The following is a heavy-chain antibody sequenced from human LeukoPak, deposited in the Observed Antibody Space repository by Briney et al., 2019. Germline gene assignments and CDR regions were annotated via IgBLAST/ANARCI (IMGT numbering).Heavy chain of an antibody. CDR1: GFTFSSYA. CDR3: AKVREQLVRVIIDY. D-gene: IGHD6-13*01. J-gene: IGHJ4*02. CDR2: ISGSGGST. Sequence: QPGGSLRLSCAASGFTFSSYAMSWVRQAPGKGLEWVSAISGSGGSTYYADSVKGRFTISRDNSKNTLYLQMNSLRAEDTAVYYCAKVREQLVRVIIDYWGQGTLVTVSS. V-gene: IGHV3-23*01.